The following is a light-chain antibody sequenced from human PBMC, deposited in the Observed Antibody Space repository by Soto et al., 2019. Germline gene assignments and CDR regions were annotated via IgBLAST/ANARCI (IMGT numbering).Light chain of an antibody. CDR2: KAS. J-gene: IGKJ1*01. CDR1: QTISSW. CDR3: QQYHNWPRT. Sequence: DIQMTQSPSTLSGSVGDRVTITCGASQTISSWLAWYQQNPGKDTKLLIYKASTLKSGVPSRCSGSGSGTECTLTISSLQSEDFAVYYCQQYHNWPRTVGQGTKVDIK. V-gene: IGKV1-5*03.